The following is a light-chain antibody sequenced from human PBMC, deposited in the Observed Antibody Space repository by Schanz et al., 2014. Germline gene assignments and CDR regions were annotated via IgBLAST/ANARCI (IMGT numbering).Light chain of an antibody. V-gene: IGLV2-8*01. Sequence: QSALTQPPSASGSPGQSVTISCTGTSSDVGGYKYVSWYQQHPGKAPKLMIYEGTQRPSGVSDRFSGSKSGNTASLTISGLQAEDEADYYCSSYTSSSIVVFGGGTKLTVL. CDR3: SSYTSSSIVV. CDR1: SSDVGGYKY. J-gene: IGLJ2*01. CDR2: EGT.